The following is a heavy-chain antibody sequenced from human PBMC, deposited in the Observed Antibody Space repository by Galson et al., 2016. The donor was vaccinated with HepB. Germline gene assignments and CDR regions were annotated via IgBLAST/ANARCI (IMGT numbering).Heavy chain of an antibody. J-gene: IGHJ6*02. D-gene: IGHD5-18*01. CDR2: ITSGGTT. Sequence: SLRLSCAASGFSFSSYALSWVRQAPGKGLEWVSGITSGGTTYYADPVKGRFTISRDNSKNILYLQMKGLREEDTAVYYCAKRPYSYGWHYGMDVWGQGTTLTVSS. CDR3: AKRPYSYGWHYGMDV. V-gene: IGHV3-23*01. CDR1: GFSFSSYA.